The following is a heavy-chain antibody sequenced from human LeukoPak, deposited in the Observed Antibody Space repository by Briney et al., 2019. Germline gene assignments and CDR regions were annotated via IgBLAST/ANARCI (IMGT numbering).Heavy chain of an antibody. CDR3: ARDPYSSGPVRFDP. D-gene: IGHD6-19*01. J-gene: IGHJ5*02. V-gene: IGHV1-2*02. CDR2: INPKSGGT. Sequence: ASVKVSCKASGYTFTGYYMHWVRQAPGQGLEWMGWINPKSGGTNYAQKFQGRVTMTRDTSISTAYMELSRLRSDETAVYYCARDPYSSGPVRFDPWGQGTLVTVSS. CDR1: GYTFTGYY.